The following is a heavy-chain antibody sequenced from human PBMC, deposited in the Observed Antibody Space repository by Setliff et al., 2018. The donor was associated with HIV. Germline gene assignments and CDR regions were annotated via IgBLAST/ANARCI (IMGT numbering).Heavy chain of an antibody. D-gene: IGHD2-2*01. CDR1: GFTFSSYS. J-gene: IGHJ3*02. V-gene: IGHV3-21*01. CDR3: ARGPPDIVVVPTTMRDAFDI. Sequence: GGSLRLSCAASGFTFSSYSMNWVRQAPGKGLEWVSSISRSSSYIYYAHSVKGRFTISRDNAKNSLYLQMNSLRAEDTAVYYCARGPPDIVVVPTTMRDAFDIWGQGTMVTVSS. CDR2: ISRSSSYI.